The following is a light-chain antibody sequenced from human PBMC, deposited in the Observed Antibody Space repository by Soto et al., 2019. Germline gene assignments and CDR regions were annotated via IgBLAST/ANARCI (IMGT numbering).Light chain of an antibody. Sequence: DIQMTQSPSTLSASVGDRVTITCRASQSISSWLAWYQQKPGKAPKLLIYRASNLESGVPSRFTGSGSGTEFTLTISSLQPDYFATYYCQQYKSSILTFGPGTKVDIK. CDR3: QQYKSSILT. J-gene: IGKJ3*01. CDR1: QSISSW. V-gene: IGKV1-5*03. CDR2: RAS.